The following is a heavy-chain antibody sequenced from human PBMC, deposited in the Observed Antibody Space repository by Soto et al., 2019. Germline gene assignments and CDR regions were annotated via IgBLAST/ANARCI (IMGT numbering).Heavy chain of an antibody. Sequence: QVQLQGSGPGLVKPSETLSLTSTSPGGSISGYSWAWIRRPPGRELEWIGNIYYSGSTNYNPSLKSRVTISVDTSKNQFSLKLSSVTAADTAVYYCARGAAAAGSNWFDPWGQGTLVTVSS. CDR1: GGSISGYS. J-gene: IGHJ5*02. CDR3: ARGAAAAGSNWFDP. CDR2: IYYSGST. V-gene: IGHV4-59*01. D-gene: IGHD6-13*01.